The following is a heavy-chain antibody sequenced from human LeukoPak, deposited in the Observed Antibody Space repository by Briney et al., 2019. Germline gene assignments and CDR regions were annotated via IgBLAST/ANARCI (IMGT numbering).Heavy chain of an antibody. CDR3: ARGVATDY. Sequence: ASVKVSCKASGYTFTSYDINWVRQATGQGLEWMGWMNADSGNTDYAQKFQGRVTMTRNTSISTAYMELSSLTSEDTAVYYCARGVATDYWGQGTLVTVSS. CDR2: MNADSGNT. CDR1: GYTFTSYD. J-gene: IGHJ4*02. D-gene: IGHD2-15*01. V-gene: IGHV1-8*02.